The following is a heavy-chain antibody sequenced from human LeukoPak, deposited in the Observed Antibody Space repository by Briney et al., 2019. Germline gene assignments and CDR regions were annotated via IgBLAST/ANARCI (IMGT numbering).Heavy chain of an antibody. D-gene: IGHD6-19*01. CDR1: GFTSSSYG. Sequence: GRSLRLSCAASGFTSSSYGMHWVRQAPGKGLEWVAVIWNDGSKSNYPDSVKGRFTISRDDSKNTLFLQMSSLRVEDTAVYYCARFRSGWYMDYWGQGTLVTVSS. V-gene: IGHV3-33*01. J-gene: IGHJ4*02. CDR2: IWNDGSKS. CDR3: ARFRSGWYMDY.